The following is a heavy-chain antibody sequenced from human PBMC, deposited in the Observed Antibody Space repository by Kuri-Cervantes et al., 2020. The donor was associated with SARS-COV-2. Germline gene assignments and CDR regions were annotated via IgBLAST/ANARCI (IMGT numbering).Heavy chain of an antibody. V-gene: IGHV4-34*01. Sequence: SETLSLTCAVFGGSFNGYYWSWIRQSPGKGLEWIGKINHIGSANYNPSLSTRVTISIDTSKNQFSLKLSSVTAADTAMYYCARGREGAFPATILGLGFFLYFSIDVWGKGTSVTVSS. J-gene: IGHJ6*03. CDR2: INHIGSA. CDR1: GGSFNGYY. D-gene: IGHD2-2*01. CDR3: ARGREGAFPATILGLGFFLYFSIDV.